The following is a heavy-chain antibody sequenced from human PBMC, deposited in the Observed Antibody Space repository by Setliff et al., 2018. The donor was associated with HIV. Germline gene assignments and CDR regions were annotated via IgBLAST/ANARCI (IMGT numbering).Heavy chain of an antibody. Sequence: ASVKVSCKASGYTFTTYGITWVRQAPGQGLEWMGWISTYNGNTNYAQKFQGRVTMTTVTSTSTAYMELRSLRSEDTAVYYCARGGSSGWPHWGQGTLVTVSS. V-gene: IGHV1-18*01. CDR2: ISTYNGNT. CDR1: GYTFTTYG. J-gene: IGHJ1*01. CDR3: ARGGSSGWPH. D-gene: IGHD6-19*01.